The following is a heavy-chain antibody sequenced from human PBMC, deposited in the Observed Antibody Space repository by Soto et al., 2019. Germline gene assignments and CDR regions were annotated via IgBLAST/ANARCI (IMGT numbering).Heavy chain of an antibody. CDR2: INNDGSST. Sequence: RDSCSVSEFTISSYWLHRVSQAPGKGLVWVSHINNDGSSTIYADSVRGRFTISRDNAKNTLYLEMNGLRAEDTAVYFCARDARYYYMDVWGKGTTVTVSS. CDR3: ARDARYYYMDV. D-gene: IGHD6-6*01. CDR1: EFTISSYW. V-gene: IGHV3-74*01. J-gene: IGHJ6*03.